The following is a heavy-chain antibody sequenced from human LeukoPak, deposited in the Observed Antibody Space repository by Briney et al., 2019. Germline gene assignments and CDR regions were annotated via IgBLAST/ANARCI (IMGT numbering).Heavy chain of an antibody. V-gene: IGHV3-13*05. J-gene: IGHJ5*02. CDR2: ISTAGDP. CDR1: GFTFSSYD. Sequence: GGSLRLSCTASGFTFSSYDMHWVRQDKGKGLEWVSAISTAGDPYYLGSVKGRFTISRDNAKNSLYLQMNSLRAEDTAVYYCAKCVLAATGKRRWFDPWGQGTLVTVSS. CDR3: AKCVLAATGKRRWFDP. D-gene: IGHD6-13*01.